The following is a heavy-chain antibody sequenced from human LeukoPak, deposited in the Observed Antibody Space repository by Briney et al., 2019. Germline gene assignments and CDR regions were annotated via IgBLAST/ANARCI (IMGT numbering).Heavy chain of an antibody. J-gene: IGHJ6*02. CDR3: AREGPETAVPGTVYYYYGMDV. D-gene: IGHD6-19*01. CDR1: GYTFTSYY. Sequence: ASVKVSCKASGYTFTSYYIHWVRQAPGQGLEWMGIISHSGGRITYPQKFQGRVTMTRDTSTSTVYMELSTLRSEDPAVYYCAREGPETAVPGTVYYYYGMDVWGQGTTVTVSS. CDR2: ISHSGGRI. V-gene: IGHV1-46*01.